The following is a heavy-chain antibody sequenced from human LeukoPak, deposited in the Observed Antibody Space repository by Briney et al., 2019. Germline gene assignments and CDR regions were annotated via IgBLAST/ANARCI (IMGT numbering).Heavy chain of an antibody. J-gene: IGHJ5*02. CDR1: GYTFTDYY. V-gene: IGHV1-3*01. Sequence: WASVKVSCKASGYTFTDYYMYWVRQAPGQRLEWMGWINAGNGNTKYSQKFQGRVTITRDTSASTAYMELSSLRSEDTAVYYCASVTIYNWFDPWGQGTLVTVSS. CDR2: INAGNGNT. D-gene: IGHD5-24*01. CDR3: ASVTIYNWFDP.